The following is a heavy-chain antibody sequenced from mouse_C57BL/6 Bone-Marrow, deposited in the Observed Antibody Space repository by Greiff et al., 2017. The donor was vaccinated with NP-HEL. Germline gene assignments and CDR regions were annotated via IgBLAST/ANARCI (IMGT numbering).Heavy chain of an antibody. D-gene: IGHD1-1*01. CDR2: IYPGDGDT. CDR3: ARPITTVVAPHYALDY. V-gene: IGHV1-80*01. CDR1: GYAFSSYW. J-gene: IGHJ4*01. Sequence: VKLMESGAELVKPGASVKISCKASGYAFSSYWMNWVKQRPGKGLEWIGQIYPGDGDTNYNGKFKGKATLTADKSSSTAYMQLSSLTSEDSAVYFCARPITTVVAPHYALDYWGQGTSVTVSS.